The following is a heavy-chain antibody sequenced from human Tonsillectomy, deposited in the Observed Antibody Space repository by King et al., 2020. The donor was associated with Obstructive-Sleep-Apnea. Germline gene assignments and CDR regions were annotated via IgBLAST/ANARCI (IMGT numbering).Heavy chain of an antibody. CDR2: IKQDGSEK. V-gene: IGHV3-7*03. CDR1: GFTFSSYW. CDR3: AREPHPPYYGSGSISY. D-gene: IGHD3-10*01. Sequence: VQLVESGGGLVQPGGSLRLSCAASGFTFSSYWMSWVRQAPGKGLEWVANIKQDGSEKYYVDSVKGRFTISRDNAKNSLYLQMNSLRAEDTAVYYCAREPHPPYYGSGSISYWGQGTLVTVSS. J-gene: IGHJ4*02.